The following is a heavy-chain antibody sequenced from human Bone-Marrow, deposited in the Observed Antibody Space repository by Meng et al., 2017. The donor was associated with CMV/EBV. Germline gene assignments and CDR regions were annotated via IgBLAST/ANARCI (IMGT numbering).Heavy chain of an antibody. V-gene: IGHV3-30*02. D-gene: IGHD3-22*01. J-gene: IGHJ4*02. CDR1: GFTFSSYG. CDR2: IRYDGSNK. Sequence: GESLKISCAASGFTFSSYGMHWVRQAPGKGLEWVAFIRYDGSNKYYADSVKGRFTISRDNSKNTLYLQMNSLRAEDTAVYYCACQETYYYDSSGYYCAYWGQGPLVTGSS. CDR3: ACQETYYYDSSGYYCAY.